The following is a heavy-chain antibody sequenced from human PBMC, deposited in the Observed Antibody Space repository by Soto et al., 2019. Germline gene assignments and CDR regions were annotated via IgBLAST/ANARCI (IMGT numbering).Heavy chain of an antibody. CDR1: GGTFSSYA. CDR3: ARDGDEIPFAGVIVLYYFDY. D-gene: IGHD3-16*02. J-gene: IGHJ4*02. V-gene: IGHV1-69*13. Sequence: ASVKVSCKASGGTFSSYAISWVRQAPGQGLEWMGGIIPIFGTANYAQKFQGRVTITADESTSTAYMELSSLRSDDTAVYYCARDGDEIPFAGVIVLYYFDYWGQGPLVTVSS. CDR2: IIPIFGTA.